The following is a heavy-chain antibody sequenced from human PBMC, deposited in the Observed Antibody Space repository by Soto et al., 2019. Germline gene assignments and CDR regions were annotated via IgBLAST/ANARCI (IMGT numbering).Heavy chain of an antibody. D-gene: IGHD2-2*01. J-gene: IGHJ5*02. Sequence: SETLSLTCTVSGASISSPSYYWGWIRLSPGKGLEWLGYIYYSGSTNYNPSLKSRVTISVDTSKNQFSLKLSSVTAADTAVYYCACWHDSSSTSCQGVLDPWGQGTLVTVSS. V-gene: IGHV4-61*01. CDR2: IYYSGST. CDR3: ACWHDSSSTSCQGVLDP. CDR1: GASISSPSYY.